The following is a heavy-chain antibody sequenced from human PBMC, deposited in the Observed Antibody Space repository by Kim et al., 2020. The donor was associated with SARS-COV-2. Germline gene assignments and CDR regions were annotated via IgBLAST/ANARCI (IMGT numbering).Heavy chain of an antibody. CDR1: GFRFSDYW. J-gene: IGHJ3*02. CDR2: MDTDGSQK. V-gene: IGHV3-7*01. D-gene: IGHD3-10*01. CDR3: ARDVSSLDI. Sequence: GGSLRLSCAASGFRFSDYWMTWVRQAPGKGLECVANMDTDGSQKHYVGSVKGRFTISRDNAKNSVYLQMNSLRVEDTAVYYCARDVSSLDIWGQGTMVTVSS.